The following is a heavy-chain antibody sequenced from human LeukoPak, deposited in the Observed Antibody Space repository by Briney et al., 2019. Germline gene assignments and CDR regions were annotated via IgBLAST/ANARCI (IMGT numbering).Heavy chain of an antibody. CDR1: GFTFSSYW. J-gene: IGHJ4*02. D-gene: IGHD6-19*01. CDR3: TSTVAGPYQFDY. Sequence: PGGSLRLSCAASGFTFSSYWMHWVRQAPEKGLVWVPRINNDGSSTAYADSVKGRFTVSGDNTKNTLYLQMNSLRVEDTAVYYCTSTVAGPYQFDYWGQGTLVTVSS. V-gene: IGHV3-74*01. CDR2: INNDGSST.